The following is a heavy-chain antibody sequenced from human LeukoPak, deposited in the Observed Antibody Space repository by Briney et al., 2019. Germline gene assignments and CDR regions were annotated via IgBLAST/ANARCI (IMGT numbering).Heavy chain of an antibody. D-gene: IGHD6-13*01. Sequence: GGPLRLSCAPSGFTFNNYGMHWVRQAPGKGLEGVAVISYYGRNKHYPDSVKAPFTISRDISTDKLWLQMDSLRTEDTALYYCAKGPLRGTAAAIDYWGQGTLVTVSS. CDR2: ISYYGRNK. CDR3: AKGPLRGTAAAIDY. V-gene: IGHV3-30*18. J-gene: IGHJ4*02. CDR1: GFTFNNYG.